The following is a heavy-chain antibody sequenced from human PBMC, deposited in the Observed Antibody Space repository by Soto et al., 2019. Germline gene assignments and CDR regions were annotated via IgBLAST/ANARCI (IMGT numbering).Heavy chain of an antibody. CDR1: GGSISSSSYY. Sequence: PSETLSLTCTVSGGSISSSSYYWGWIRHPPGKGLEWIGEIYHSGNINYNPSLKSRVTISVEKSKNEFSLKLSSVTAADTAIYYCAREFYDSTGYHHGFDYWGQGTLVTVSS. J-gene: IGHJ4*02. CDR3: AREFYDSTGYHHGFDY. D-gene: IGHD3-22*01. V-gene: IGHV4-39*07. CDR2: IYHSGNI.